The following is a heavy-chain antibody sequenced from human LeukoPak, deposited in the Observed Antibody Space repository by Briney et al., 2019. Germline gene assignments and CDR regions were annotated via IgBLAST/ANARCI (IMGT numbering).Heavy chain of an antibody. D-gene: IGHD3-16*01. V-gene: IGHV4-39*07. CDR2: INYYGKT. CDR1: GNSISSSSYY. J-gene: IGHJ4*02. CDR3: GRSAGFVHFDH. Sequence: SETLSLTCTVSGNSISSSSYYWVWIRQPPGKGLEWIGSINYYGKTYYNPSVKSRVTISVDTSKNQFSLMVRSVTAADTAVYYCGRSAGFVHFDHWGQGTLVTVSS.